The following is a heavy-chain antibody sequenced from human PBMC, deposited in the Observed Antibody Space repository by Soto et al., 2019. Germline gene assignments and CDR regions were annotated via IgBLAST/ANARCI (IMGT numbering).Heavy chain of an antibody. Sequence: GGCLRLSCAVSGFICSSYDMSWVRQAPGKGLEWVSTILVGGSTHYEDSVKGRFTISRDTSKNTVYLQMNSLTAGDTAVYYCAKATATGGGAFEIYGQGTMVTVSS. CDR1: GFICSSYD. CDR2: ILVGGST. J-gene: IGHJ3*02. CDR3: AKATATGGGAFEI. V-gene: IGHV3-23*01. D-gene: IGHD2-8*02.